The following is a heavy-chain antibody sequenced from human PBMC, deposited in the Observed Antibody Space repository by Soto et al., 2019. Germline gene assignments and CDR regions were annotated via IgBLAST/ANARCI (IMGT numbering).Heavy chain of an antibody. CDR1: GGSISSSSYY. CDR3: ARDIAAAGTNNWFDP. J-gene: IGHJ5*02. D-gene: IGHD6-13*01. V-gene: IGHV4-39*01. CDR2: IYYSGST. Sequence: PSETLSLTCTVSGGSISSSSYYWGWIRQPPGKGLEWIGSIYYSGSTYYNPSLKSRVTISVDTSKNQFSLKLSSVTAADTAVYYCARDIAAAGTNNWFDPWGQGTLVTVSS.